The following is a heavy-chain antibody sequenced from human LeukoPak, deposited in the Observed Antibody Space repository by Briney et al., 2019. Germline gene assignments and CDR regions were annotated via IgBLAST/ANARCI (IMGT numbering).Heavy chain of an antibody. J-gene: IGHJ4*02. Sequence: ASVKVSCKASVYTFTSYYLHWVRQPPAQGGEGMGVINPSRGSTSDAQKCQGTVTMTSDTSTSTDSMDLSSLRSEGTAVYYRASTLGRGSDERGFDYWGQGTLVTVSS. CDR2: INPSRGST. V-gene: IGHV1-46*01. CDR1: VYTFTSYY. CDR3: ASTLGRGSDERGFDY. D-gene: IGHD1-26*01.